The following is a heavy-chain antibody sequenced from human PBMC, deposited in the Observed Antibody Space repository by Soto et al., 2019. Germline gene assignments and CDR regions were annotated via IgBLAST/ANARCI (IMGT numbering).Heavy chain of an antibody. CDR2: IYYSGST. J-gene: IGHJ6*02. D-gene: IGHD2-15*01. Sequence: PSETLSLTCTVSGGSISSYYWRWIRQPPGKGLEWIGYIYYSGSTNYNPSLKSRVTISVDTSKNQFSLKLSSVTAADTAVYYCARDCSGGSCSTTRRDYYYGMDVWGQGTTVTVSS. V-gene: IGHV4-59*01. CDR1: GGSISSYY. CDR3: ARDCSGGSCSTTRRDYYYGMDV.